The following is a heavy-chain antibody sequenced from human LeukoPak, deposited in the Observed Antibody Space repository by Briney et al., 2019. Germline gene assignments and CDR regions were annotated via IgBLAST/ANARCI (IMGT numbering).Heavy chain of an antibody. D-gene: IGHD3-3*01. CDR1: GFTFSSYW. CDR2: ISYDGSNK. J-gene: IGHJ6*02. Sequence: GGSLRLSCAASGFTFSSYWMHWVRQAPGKGLEWVAVISYDGSNKYYADSVKGRFTISKDNSKNTLYLQMNSLRAEDTAVYYCARDQAAYYDFWSGGYGMDVWGQGTTVTVSS. CDR3: ARDQAAYYDFWSGGYGMDV. V-gene: IGHV3-30-3*01.